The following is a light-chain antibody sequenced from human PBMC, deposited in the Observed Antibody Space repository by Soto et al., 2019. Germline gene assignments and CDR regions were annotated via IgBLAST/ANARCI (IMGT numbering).Light chain of an antibody. CDR1: SSNIGAGYD. Sequence: QSVLTQPPSVSGAPGQRVTISCTGSSSNIGAGYDVHWYQQLPGTAPKLLIYGNSNRPSGVPDRFSGSKSGTSGSLAITGLQAGDEADYYCQSYDSSLSGWVFGGGTKLTVL. V-gene: IGLV1-40*01. CDR3: QSYDSSLSGWV. CDR2: GNS. J-gene: IGLJ3*02.